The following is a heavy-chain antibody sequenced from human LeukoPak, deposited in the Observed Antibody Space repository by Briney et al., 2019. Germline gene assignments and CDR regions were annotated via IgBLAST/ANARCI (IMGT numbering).Heavy chain of an antibody. V-gene: IGHV4-59*08. J-gene: IGHJ3*02. Sequence: SETLSLTCTVSGGSISGYYWSWIRQPPGKGLEWIGYIYYSGSTTNYNPSLRSRVTISVGTSKNQFSLKLSSVTAADTAVYYCARQTTGDAFDIWGRGTMVTVSS. CDR3: ARQTTGDAFDI. CDR1: GGSISGYY. D-gene: IGHD4-17*01. CDR2: IYYSGSTT.